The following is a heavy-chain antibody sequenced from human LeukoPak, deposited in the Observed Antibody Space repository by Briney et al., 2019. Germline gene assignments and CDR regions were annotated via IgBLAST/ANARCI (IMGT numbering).Heavy chain of an antibody. CDR3: AREGTYDY. V-gene: IGHV4-39*02. CDR2: IYYSGST. D-gene: IGHD3-10*01. CDR1: GGSISSSSYY. J-gene: IGHJ4*02. Sequence: SETLSLTCTVSGGSISSSSYYWGWIRQPPGKGLEWIGSIYYSGSTYYNPSLKSRVTISVDTSKNQFSLKLSSVTAEDTAVYYCAREGTYDYWGQGTLVTVSS.